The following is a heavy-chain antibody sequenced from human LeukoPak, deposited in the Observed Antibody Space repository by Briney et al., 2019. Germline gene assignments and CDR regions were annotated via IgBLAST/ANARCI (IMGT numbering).Heavy chain of an antibody. CDR2: IYHSGST. D-gene: IGHD3-10*01. V-gene: IGHV4-30-2*03. J-gene: IGHJ4*02. CDR3: ATRYGSGTYPRYYFDS. Sequence: SETLSLTCAVSGGTISSGGYYWSWIRQPPGKGLEWIGNIYHSGSTYYNPSLKSRLTISVDTSRNQFSLKLSSVTASDTAVYYCATRYGSGTYPRYYFDSWGQGTLVTVSS. CDR1: GGTISSGGYY.